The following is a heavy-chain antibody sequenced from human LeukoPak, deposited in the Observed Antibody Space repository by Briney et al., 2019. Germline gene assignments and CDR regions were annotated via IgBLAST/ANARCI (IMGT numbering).Heavy chain of an antibody. CDR1: GFTFSRFA. CDR3: AKGSKAVLFTRDYYMDV. D-gene: IGHD6-19*01. Sequence: GGSLRLSCAASGFTFSRFAMHWVRQAPGKGLEYVSAISSNGGSTYYANSVKGRFTISRDNSKNTLYLQMNSLRAEDTAVYYCAKGSKAVLFTRDYYMDVWGKGTTVTISS. V-gene: IGHV3-64*01. J-gene: IGHJ6*03. CDR2: ISSNGGST.